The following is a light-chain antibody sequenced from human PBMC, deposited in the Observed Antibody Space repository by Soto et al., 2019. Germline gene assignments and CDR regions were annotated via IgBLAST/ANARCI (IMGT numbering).Light chain of an antibody. CDR2: AAS. J-gene: IGKJ2*01. V-gene: IGKV1-39*01. Sequence: DIQMTQSPSSLSASVGDRVTITCWASQSIRSYLNWYQQKRGKAPKLLIYAASSLQSGVPSRFSGSGSGTDFTLTISSLQPEDIATYFCQQSYSTPPGDLNTFGQGTKVEIK. CDR1: QSIRSY. CDR3: QQSYSTPPGDLNT.